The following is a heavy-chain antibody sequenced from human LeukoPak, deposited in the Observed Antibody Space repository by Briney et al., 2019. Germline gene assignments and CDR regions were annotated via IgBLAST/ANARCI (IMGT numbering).Heavy chain of an antibody. CDR2: MNPNSGNT. V-gene: IGHV1-8*03. D-gene: IGHD3-10*01. Sequence: ASVKVSCKASGYTFTSYDINWVRQATGQGLEWMGWMNPNSGNTGYAQKFQGRVTITRNTSISTAYMELSSLRSEDTAVYYCARGPLGFGEPSFDYWGQGTLVTVSS. CDR1: GYTFTSYD. CDR3: ARGPLGFGEPSFDY. J-gene: IGHJ4*02.